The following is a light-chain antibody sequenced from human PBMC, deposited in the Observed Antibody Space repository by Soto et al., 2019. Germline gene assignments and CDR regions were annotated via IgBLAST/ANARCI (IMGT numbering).Light chain of an antibody. CDR1: QTVSSS. Sequence: EIVMTQSPAALSVSPGERATLSCRASQTVSSSLAWYQQKPGQAPRLLIYGASTRATGIPTRLSGSGSGTEFTLTISSRQAQDFAVYYCQQYSNWPRTFGRGTKVEI. V-gene: IGKV3-15*01. CDR2: GAS. J-gene: IGKJ1*01. CDR3: QQYSNWPRT.